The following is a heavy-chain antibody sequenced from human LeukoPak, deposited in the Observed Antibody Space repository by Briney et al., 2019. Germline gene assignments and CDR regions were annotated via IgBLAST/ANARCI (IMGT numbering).Heavy chain of an antibody. CDR2: ISAYNGNT. Sequence: ASVKVSCKASGYTFTSYGISWARQAPGQGLEWMGWISAYNGNTNYAQKLQGRVTMTTDTSTSTAYMGLRSLRSDDTAVYYCARDPQDYGGNPLHAFDIWGQGTMVTVSS. D-gene: IGHD4-23*01. J-gene: IGHJ3*02. V-gene: IGHV1-18*01. CDR1: GYTFTSYG. CDR3: ARDPQDYGGNPLHAFDI.